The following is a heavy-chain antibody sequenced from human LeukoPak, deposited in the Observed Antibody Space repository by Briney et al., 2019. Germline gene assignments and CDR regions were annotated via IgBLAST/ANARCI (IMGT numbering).Heavy chain of an antibody. Sequence: SETLSLTCAVYGGSFSGYYWSWIRQPPGKGMEWIGEINHSGSTNYNPSLKSRVTISVDTSKNQFSLKLSSVTAADTAVYYCARGGGGYCSSTSCRKPFDYWGQGTLVTVSS. CDR2: INHSGST. J-gene: IGHJ4*02. CDR3: ARGGGGYCSSTSCRKPFDY. CDR1: GGSFSGYY. D-gene: IGHD2-2*01. V-gene: IGHV4-34*01.